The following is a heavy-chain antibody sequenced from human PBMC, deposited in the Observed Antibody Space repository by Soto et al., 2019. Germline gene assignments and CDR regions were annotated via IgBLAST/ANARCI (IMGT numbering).Heavy chain of an antibody. Sequence: QVQLVQSGAEVKKPGASVKVSCKASGYTFTTYAISWVRQAPGQGLEWMGRISTYNGNTKYAQKLQGRVTMTTDTSTSTAYMELRSLRSADTAVSYCARDPQYSTSSQVFDSWGQGTLVTVSS. CDR1: GYTFTTYA. CDR3: ARDPQYSTSSQVFDS. CDR2: ISTYNGNT. J-gene: IGHJ4*02. V-gene: IGHV1-18*01. D-gene: IGHD6-6*01.